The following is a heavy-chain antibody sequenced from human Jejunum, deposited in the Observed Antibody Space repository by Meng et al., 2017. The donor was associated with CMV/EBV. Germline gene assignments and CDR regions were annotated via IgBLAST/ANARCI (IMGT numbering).Heavy chain of an antibody. CDR3: TRHSIVVVPAAGFDP. CDR2: IRSKTYSSAT. D-gene: IGHD2-2*01. CDR1: LSDYT. J-gene: IGHJ5*02. V-gene: IGHV3-73*01. Sequence: LSDYTIHWVREAPGKGLEWVGRIRSKTYSSATAYAASVKGRFIISRDDSKNTAYLQMNSLKTEDTAVYYCTRHSIVVVPAAGFDPWGQGTLVTVSS.